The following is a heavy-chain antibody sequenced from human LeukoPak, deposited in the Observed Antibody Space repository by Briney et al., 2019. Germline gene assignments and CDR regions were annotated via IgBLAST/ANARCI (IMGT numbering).Heavy chain of an antibody. Sequence: GGSLRFYCAASAFTFDDYAMHWVRQAPGKGLEWVSGISWNSGSIGYADSVKGRFTISRDNAKNYLYLQMNSLRAEDMALYYCAKGAFSVVVPASDCWGQGTLVTVSS. V-gene: IGHV3-9*03. CDR2: ISWNSGSI. CDR3: AKGAFSVVVPASDC. J-gene: IGHJ4*02. D-gene: IGHD2-2*01. CDR1: AFTFDDYA.